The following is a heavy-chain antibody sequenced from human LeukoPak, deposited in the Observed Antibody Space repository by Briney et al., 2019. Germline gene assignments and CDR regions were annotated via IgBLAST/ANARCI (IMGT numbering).Heavy chain of an antibody. J-gene: IGHJ6*03. CDR3: ARDLVATIVDYYYYMDV. D-gene: IGHD5-12*01. CDR1: GYTFTSYG. V-gene: IGHV1-2*02. Sequence: ASVKVSCKASGYTFTSYGISWVRQAPGQGLEWMGWINPNSGGTNYAQKFQGRVTMTRDTSISTAYMELSRLRSDDTAVYYCARDLVATIVDYYYYMDVWGKGTTVTVSS. CDR2: INPNSGGT.